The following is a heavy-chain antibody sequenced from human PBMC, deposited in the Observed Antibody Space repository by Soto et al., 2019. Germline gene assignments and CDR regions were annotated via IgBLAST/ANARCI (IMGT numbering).Heavy chain of an antibody. Sequence: GGSLRLSCAASGFTFSSYIMSWVRQAPGKGLEWVSTISGSGSSTYSADSVKGRFTISRDNSKNTLYLQMNSLRVEDTAIYYCAKAWGIDYWGQGTLVTVSS. V-gene: IGHV3-23*01. J-gene: IGHJ4*02. CDR2: ISGSGSST. CDR3: AKAWGIDY. D-gene: IGHD7-27*01. CDR1: GFTFSSYI.